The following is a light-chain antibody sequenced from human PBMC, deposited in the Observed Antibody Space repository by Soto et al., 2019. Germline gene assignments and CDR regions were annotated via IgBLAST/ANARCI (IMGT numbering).Light chain of an antibody. J-gene: IGLJ1*01. CDR1: SSDVGGYNY. CDR3: TSYAGGNNV. Sequence: QYALTQPPSASGSPGQSVTISCTGNSSDVGGYNYVSWYQQQPSKVPQLMVYEVNKRPSGVPDRFSDSKPGNTASLTVSGLQAEDESDYYCTSYAGGNNVFGTGTKRTVL. CDR2: EVN. V-gene: IGLV2-8*01.